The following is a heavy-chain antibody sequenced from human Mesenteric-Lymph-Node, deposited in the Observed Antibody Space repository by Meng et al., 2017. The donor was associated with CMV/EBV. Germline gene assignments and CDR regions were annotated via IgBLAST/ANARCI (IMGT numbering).Heavy chain of an antibody. J-gene: IGHJ4*02. V-gene: IGHV3-20*04. D-gene: IGHD3-3*01. CDR1: GFTFDAYG. CDR2: VNRSGDTA. CDR3: ARSLYYDFWSGYYFTPFDY. Sequence: GESLKISCAASGFTFDAYGMSWVRQVPGKGLEWVAGVNRSGDTAAYADSVKGRFTISRDNAKNTLYLQMNSLRAEDTAVYYCARSLYYDFWSGYYFTPFDYWGQGTLVTVSS.